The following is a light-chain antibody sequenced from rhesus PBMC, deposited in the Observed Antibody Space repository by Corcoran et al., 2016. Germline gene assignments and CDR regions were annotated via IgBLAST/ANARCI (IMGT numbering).Light chain of an antibody. Sequence: DIQMTQSPSSLSASVGDTVTITCRARQSISSWLAWYQQQPGKAPKLLIYKASSLQSGVPSRFSGSGSGTDFTLTISSLQSEDFATYYCQQYSSSPYSFGQGTKVEIK. J-gene: IGKJ2*01. V-gene: IGKV1-22*01. CDR3: QQYSSSPYS. CDR2: KAS. CDR1: QSISSW.